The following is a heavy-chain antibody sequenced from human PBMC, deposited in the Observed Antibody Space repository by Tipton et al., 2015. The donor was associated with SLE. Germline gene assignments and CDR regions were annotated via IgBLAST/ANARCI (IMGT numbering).Heavy chain of an antibody. J-gene: IGHJ4*02. CDR1: GFSFSDYY. Sequence: SLRLSCATSGFSFSDYYMGWMRHAPGKGLEWVAVISYDGSNKYYADSVKGRFTISRDNSKNTLYLQMNSLRAEDTAVYYCAKQLTVTTGFDYWGQGTLVTVSS. CDR3: AKQLTVTTGFDY. V-gene: IGHV3-30*12. D-gene: IGHD4-17*01. CDR2: ISYDGSNK.